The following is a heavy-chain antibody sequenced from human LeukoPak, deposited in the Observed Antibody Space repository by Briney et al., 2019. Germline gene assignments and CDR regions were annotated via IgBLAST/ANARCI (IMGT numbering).Heavy chain of an antibody. J-gene: IGHJ6*03. V-gene: IGHV1-2*02. Sequence: ASVKVSCKASGYTFTGYYMHWVRQAPGQGLEWMGWINPNSGGTNYAQKFQGRVTMTRDTSISTAYMELSRLGSDDTAVYYCALIAAADMDYYYMDVWGKGTTVTVSS. CDR3: ALIAAADMDYYYMDV. CDR1: GYTFTGYY. CDR2: INPNSGGT. D-gene: IGHD6-13*01.